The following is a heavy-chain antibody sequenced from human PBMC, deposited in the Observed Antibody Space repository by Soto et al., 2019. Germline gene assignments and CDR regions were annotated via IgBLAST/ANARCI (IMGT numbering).Heavy chain of an antibody. J-gene: IGHJ4*02. CDR3: AREAYYYDSSGYYYRGGFDY. D-gene: IGHD3-22*01. CDR1: GGSISSGGYY. CDR2: IYYSGST. V-gene: IGHV4-31*03. Sequence: QVQLQESGPGLVKPSQTLSLTCTVSGGSISSGGYYWSWIRQHPGKGLEWIGYIYYSGSTYYNPSLKSRVTISVDTSKNQFSLKLSSVTATDTAVYYCAREAYYYDSSGYYYRGGFDYWGQGTLVTVSS.